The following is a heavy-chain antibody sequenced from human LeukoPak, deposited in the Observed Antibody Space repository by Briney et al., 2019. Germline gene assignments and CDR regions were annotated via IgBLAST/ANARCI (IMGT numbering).Heavy chain of an antibody. CDR2: IRSKADNYAT. V-gene: IGHV3-73*01. Sequence: TGGSPRLSCAASEFTFNSYWMSWVRQAPGKGLEWVGRIRSKADNYATAYAASVQGRCTISRDDSKNTAYLQLNSLKTEDTAVYYCTQSNYWGQGALVTVSS. CDR3: TQSNY. J-gene: IGHJ4*02. CDR1: EFTFNSYW.